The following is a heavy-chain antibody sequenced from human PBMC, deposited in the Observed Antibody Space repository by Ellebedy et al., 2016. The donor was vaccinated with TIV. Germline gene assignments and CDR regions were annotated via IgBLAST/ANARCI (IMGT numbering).Heavy chain of an antibody. V-gene: IGHV1-46*01. Sequence: ASVKVSCXASGYTFTTYYIHCVRQAPGQGLEWMGVINPSGGSTNSAQNFQGRVTMTTDTSTSTAYMELRSLRSDDTAVYYCARDRGSWGQGTLVTVSS. D-gene: IGHD3-16*01. CDR1: GYTFTTYY. CDR2: INPSGGST. J-gene: IGHJ4*02. CDR3: ARDRGS.